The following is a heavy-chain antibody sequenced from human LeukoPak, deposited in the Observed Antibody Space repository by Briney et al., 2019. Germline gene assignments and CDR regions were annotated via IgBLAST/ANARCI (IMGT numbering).Heavy chain of an antibody. CDR2: IYTSGST. CDR3: ARHSYYDFLWDY. Sequence: SQTLSLTXTVSGGSISSGSYYWSWIRQPAGKGLERIGRIYTSGSTNYNPSLKSRVTISVDASKNQFSLKLSSVTAADTAVYYCARHSYYDFLWDYWGQGTLVTVSS. V-gene: IGHV4-61*02. CDR1: GGSISSGSYY. J-gene: IGHJ4*02. D-gene: IGHD3-3*01.